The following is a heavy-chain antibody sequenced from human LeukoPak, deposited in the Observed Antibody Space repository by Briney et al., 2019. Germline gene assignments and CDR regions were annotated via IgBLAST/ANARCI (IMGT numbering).Heavy chain of an antibody. D-gene: IGHD1-26*01. J-gene: IGHJ4*02. CDR2: ISGGGGST. V-gene: IGHV3-23*01. CDR3: AKDQKTMVGATQDY. Sequence: ETLSLTCTVSGGSISSYYWSWVRQAPGKGLEWVSAISGGGGSTYYADSVKGRFTISRDNSKNTLYLQMNSLRAEDTAVYYCAKDQKTMVGATQDYWGQGTLVTVSS. CDR1: GGSISSYY.